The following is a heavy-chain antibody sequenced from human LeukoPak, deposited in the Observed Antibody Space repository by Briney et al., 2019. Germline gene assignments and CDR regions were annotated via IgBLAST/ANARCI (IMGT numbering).Heavy chain of an antibody. D-gene: IGHD7-27*01. CDR1: GFSFSTSG. CDR3: VRDGAHWDLDY. J-gene: IGHJ4*02. V-gene: IGHV3-30*02. Sequence: GGSLRLSCAASGFSFSTSGMHWIRQAPGKGLEWVAFIQSDGGNEYYADSVKGRFTISRDNFKNTVHLQMNSLRAEDTAMYYCVRDGAHWDLDYWGQGTLVTVSS. CDR2: IQSDGGNE.